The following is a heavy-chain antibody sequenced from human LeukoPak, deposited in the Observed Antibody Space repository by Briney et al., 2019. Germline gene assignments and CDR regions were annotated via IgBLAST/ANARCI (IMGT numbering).Heavy chain of an antibody. J-gene: IGHJ5*02. CDR1: GGSFSGYY. CDR2: INHSGST. Sequence: PSETLSLTCAVYGGSFSGYYWSWIRQPPGKGLEWIGEINHSGSTNYNPSLKSRVTISVDTSKNQFSLKLSSVTAADTAVYYCARGSNDFSSATPRGFDPWRQGTLVTVSS. CDR3: ARGSNDFSSATPRGFDP. V-gene: IGHV4-34*01. D-gene: IGHD3-3*01.